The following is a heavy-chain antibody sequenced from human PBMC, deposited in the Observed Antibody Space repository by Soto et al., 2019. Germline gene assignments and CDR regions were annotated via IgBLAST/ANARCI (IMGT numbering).Heavy chain of an antibody. D-gene: IGHD3-22*01. V-gene: IGHV4-59*01. Sequence: NPSETLSLTCTVSGGSISSYYWSWIRQPPGKGLEWIGYIYYSGSTNYNPSLKSRVTISVDTSKNQFSLKLSSVTAADTAVYYCARGISGYYELFLDSYYYYGMDVWGQGTTVTVSS. CDR2: IYYSGST. CDR1: GGSISSYY. J-gene: IGHJ6*02. CDR3: ARGISGYYELFLDSYYYYGMDV.